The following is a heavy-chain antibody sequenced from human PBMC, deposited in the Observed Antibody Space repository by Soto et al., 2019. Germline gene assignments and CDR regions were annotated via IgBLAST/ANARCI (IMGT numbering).Heavy chain of an antibody. J-gene: IGHJ4*02. Sequence: GGSLRLSCAASGFTFSSYNMNWVRQAPGKGLEWVSSISSSSSYIYYADSVKGRFTISRDNAKNSLYLQMNSLRAEDTAVYYWARALDTVTTGYYFDYWGQGTLVTVSS. V-gene: IGHV3-21*01. CDR2: ISSSSSYI. D-gene: IGHD4-17*01. CDR1: GFTFSSYN. CDR3: ARALDTVTTGYYFDY.